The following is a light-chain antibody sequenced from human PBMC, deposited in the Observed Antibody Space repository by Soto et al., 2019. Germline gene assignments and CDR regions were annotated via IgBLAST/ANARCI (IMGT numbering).Light chain of an antibody. V-gene: IGKV1-33*01. Sequence: DIQMTQSPSSLSASEGDRVTITCQSSHDVSRNLNWFQQKPGEAPQLLIYDASNLERGVPSRFSGSGSGTDFTLTCSSRQPEDVATYYCQQYNSMLSFGGGTEVEIK. J-gene: IGKJ4*01. CDR2: DAS. CDR3: QQYNSMLS. CDR1: HDVSRN.